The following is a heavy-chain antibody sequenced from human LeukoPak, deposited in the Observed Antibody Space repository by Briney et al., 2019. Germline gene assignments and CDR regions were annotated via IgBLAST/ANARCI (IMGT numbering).Heavy chain of an antibody. J-gene: IGHJ6*02. CDR3: ARDPYNWNGRGPPCYYYGMDV. Sequence: SVKVSCKASGGTFSSYTISWVRQAPGQGLEWMGGIIPILGIANYAQKFQGRVTITADKSTSTAYMELSSLRSEDTAVYYCARDPYNWNGRGPPCYYYGMDVWGQGTTVTVSS. V-gene: IGHV1-69*10. D-gene: IGHD1-1*01. CDR2: IIPILGIA. CDR1: GGTFSSYT.